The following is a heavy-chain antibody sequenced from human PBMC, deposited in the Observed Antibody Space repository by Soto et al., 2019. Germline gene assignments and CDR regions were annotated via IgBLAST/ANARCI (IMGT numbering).Heavy chain of an antibody. CDR3: ARAHHDFWSGYPKRYYYYYYMDV. V-gene: IGHV4-59*01. D-gene: IGHD3-3*01. CDR2: IYYSGST. J-gene: IGHJ6*03. Sequence: SETLSLTCTVSGSSISSYYWSWIRQPPGKGLEWIGYIYYSGSTNYNPSLKSRVTISVDTSKNQFSLKLSSVTAADTAVYYCARAHHDFWSGYPKRYYYYYYMDVWGKGTTVTVSS. CDR1: GSSISSYY.